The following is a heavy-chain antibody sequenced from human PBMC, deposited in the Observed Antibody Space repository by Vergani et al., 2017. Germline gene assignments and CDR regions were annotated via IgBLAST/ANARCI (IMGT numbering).Heavy chain of an antibody. D-gene: IGHD5-24*01. J-gene: IGHJ4*02. CDR1: GFTFSSYG. CDR3: ASDEKRWLQGIFDY. CDR2: IWYDGSNK. Sequence: QVQLVESGGGVVQPGRSLRLSCAASGFTFSSYGMHWVRQAPGEGLEWVAVIWYDGSNKYYADSVKGRFTISRDNSKNTLYLQMNSLRAEDTAVYYCASDEKRWLQGIFDYWGQGTLVTVSS. V-gene: IGHV3-33*01.